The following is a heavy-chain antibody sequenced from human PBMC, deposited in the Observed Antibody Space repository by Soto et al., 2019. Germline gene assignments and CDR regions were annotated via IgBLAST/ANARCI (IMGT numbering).Heavy chain of an antibody. Sequence: ASVKVSCKASGYTFTSYGISWGRQAPGQGLEWMGWISAYNGNTNYAQRLQGRVTMTTDTSTSTAYMELRSLRSDDTAVYYCARGPLGYCSGGSCPAHWFDPWG. J-gene: IGHJ5*02. CDR3: ARGPLGYCSGGSCPAHWFDP. D-gene: IGHD2-15*01. CDR2: ISAYNGNT. CDR1: GYTFTSYG. V-gene: IGHV1-18*01.